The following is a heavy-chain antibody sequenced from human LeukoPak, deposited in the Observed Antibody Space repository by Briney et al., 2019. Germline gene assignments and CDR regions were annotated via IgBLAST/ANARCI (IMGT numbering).Heavy chain of an antibody. Sequence: PSETLSLTCSVFADSITSSSYYWAWIRQSPEKGLEWIGSIYYTGGTYYSPSLKSRVTISVDTSKNQFSLKLSSVTAADTAVYYCARDWGYYYDSSGYYTWDYWGQGTLVTVSS. V-gene: IGHV4-39*02. D-gene: IGHD3-22*01. CDR3: ARDWGYYYDSSGYYTWDY. CDR2: IYYTGGT. J-gene: IGHJ4*02. CDR1: ADSITSSSYY.